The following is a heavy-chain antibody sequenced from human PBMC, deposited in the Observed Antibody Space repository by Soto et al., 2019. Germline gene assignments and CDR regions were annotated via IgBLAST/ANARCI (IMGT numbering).Heavy chain of an antibody. CDR1: GFTFSNSA. V-gene: IGHV1-58*01. Sequence: SVKVSCKASGFTFSNSAVQWVRQPRGQRLEWMGWIVVGSGHPNLAQKFQDRVTLTRDMSTGTAYMELSSLRSEDTAVYYCAADVIAVAGDIDYWGQGTQVTVSS. J-gene: IGHJ4*02. CDR2: IVVGSGHP. D-gene: IGHD6-19*01. CDR3: AADVIAVAGDIDY.